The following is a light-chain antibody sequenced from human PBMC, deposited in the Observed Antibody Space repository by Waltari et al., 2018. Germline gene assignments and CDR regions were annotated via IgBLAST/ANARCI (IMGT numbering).Light chain of an antibody. Sequence: QSALTQAPSVSGAPGQSITISCTGASRDVGGYKAVSWYQQHPGKAPKVMISDVTNRPSGVSNRFSGSKSGNTASLTISGLQAEDEADYYCSSYTNSGTYVFGTGTKVTVL. CDR2: DVT. V-gene: IGLV2-14*03. CDR3: SSYTNSGTYV. CDR1: SRDVGGYKA. J-gene: IGLJ1*01.